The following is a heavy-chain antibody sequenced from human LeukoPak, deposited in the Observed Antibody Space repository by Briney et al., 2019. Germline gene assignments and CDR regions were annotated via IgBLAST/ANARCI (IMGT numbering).Heavy chain of an antibody. CDR3: TKAWGSGSYYYGY. J-gene: IGHJ4*02. V-gene: IGHV3-15*01. CDR2: IKSKTDGGTT. CDR1: GFTFSNAW. Sequence: GGSLRLSCAGSGFTFSNAWMSWVRQAPGKGLEWVGRIKSKTDGGTTDYAAPVKGRFTISRDDSKNTLYLQMNSLKTEDTAVYYCTKAWGSGSYYYGYWGQGTLVTVSS. D-gene: IGHD3-10*01.